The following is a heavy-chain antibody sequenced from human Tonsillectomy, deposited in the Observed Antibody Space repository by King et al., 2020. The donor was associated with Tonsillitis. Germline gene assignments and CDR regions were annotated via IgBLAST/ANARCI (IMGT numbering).Heavy chain of an antibody. CDR2: ISYDGSNK. Sequence: VQLVESGGGVVQPGRSLRLSCAASGFTFSTYAMHWVRQAPGKGLEWVALISYDGSNKYYTDSVKGRFTISRDNSKNTPFLQMNILRAEDTAVYYCARGPDSDFWSLYYYYGLDVWGQGTTVTVSS. CDR1: GFTFSTYA. V-gene: IGHV3-30-3*01. J-gene: IGHJ6*02. CDR3: ARGPDSDFWSLYYYYGLDV. D-gene: IGHD3-3*01.